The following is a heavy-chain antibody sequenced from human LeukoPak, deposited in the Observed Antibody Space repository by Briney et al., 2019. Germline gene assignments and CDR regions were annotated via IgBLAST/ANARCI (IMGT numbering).Heavy chain of an antibody. V-gene: IGHV4-4*02. CDR2: IYHSGST. J-gene: IGHJ4*02. D-gene: IGHD6-13*01. Sequence: PSETLSLACAVSGGSISSSNWWSWVRQPPGKGLEWIGEIYHSGSTNYNPSLKSRVTISVDKSKNQFSLKLSSVTAAGTAVYYCARALLAAAGTGRVWGQGTLVTVSS. CDR1: GGSISSSNW. CDR3: ARALLAAAGTGRV.